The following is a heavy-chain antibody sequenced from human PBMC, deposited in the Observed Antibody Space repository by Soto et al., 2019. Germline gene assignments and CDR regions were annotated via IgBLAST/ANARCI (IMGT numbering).Heavy chain of an antibody. J-gene: IGHJ4*02. CDR3: ARVPLDYSNSHYFDF. CDR1: GGSVSSGSFY. D-gene: IGHD6-6*01. Sequence: ETLSLTCTVSGGSVSSGSFYGSWIRQPPGKGLEWIGFIYNNRSFNYNPSLKSRVTISVDTSKHQFSLKLSSVTAADTAVYYCARVPLDYSNSHYFDFWGQGALVTVSS. CDR2: IYNNRSF. V-gene: IGHV4-61*01.